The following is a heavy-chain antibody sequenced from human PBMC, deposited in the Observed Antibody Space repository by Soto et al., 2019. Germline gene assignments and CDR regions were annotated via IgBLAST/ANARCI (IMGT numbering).Heavy chain of an antibody. D-gene: IGHD3-22*01. CDR2: ILPRLGLT. CDR3: ARDRYYDDTGLYYESAD. V-gene: IGHV1-69*01. CDR1: GGTFGNYG. J-gene: IGHJ4*02. Sequence: QVQLVQSGAEVKKPGSSVKVSCKASGGTFGNYGISWVRQAPGQGLEWMGGILPRLGLTKSAQRFQGRVKFTADESTNTAYMELSSLRSEDSAVFYCARDRYYDDTGLYYESADWGQGTLVTVSS.